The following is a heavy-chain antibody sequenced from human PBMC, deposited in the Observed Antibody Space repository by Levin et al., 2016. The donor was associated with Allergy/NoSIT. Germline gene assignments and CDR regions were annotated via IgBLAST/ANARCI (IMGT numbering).Heavy chain of an antibody. CDR2: ISWVGGRT. Sequence: GESLKISCAASGFIFNDYGMSWVRQPPGKGLEWVSGISWVGGRTGYADSVKGRFTISRDNGKSSLYLQMNSLRAEDTAFYYCARRGRATWDFWGRGTLVTVSS. CDR3: ARRGRATWDF. D-gene: IGHD1-26*01. CDR1: GFIFNDYG. J-gene: IGHJ4*02. V-gene: IGHV3-20*04.